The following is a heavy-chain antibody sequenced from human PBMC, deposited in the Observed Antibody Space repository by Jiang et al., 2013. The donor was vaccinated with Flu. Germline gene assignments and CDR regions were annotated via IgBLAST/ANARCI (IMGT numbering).Heavy chain of an antibody. CDR3: ARDVAGRDGL. CDR1: GFSLSAYW. V-gene: IGHV3-74*01. Sequence: VQLVESGGGLVQPGTSLRLSCAASGFSLSAYWMHWVRQVPGKGLLWVARTNRDGRITDYADSVRGRFTIFRDTAKDTLHLQMNSLRVEDTATYYCARDVAGRDGLWGQGTVVAVSS. J-gene: IGHJ3*01. D-gene: IGHD6-19*01. CDR2: TNRDGRIT.